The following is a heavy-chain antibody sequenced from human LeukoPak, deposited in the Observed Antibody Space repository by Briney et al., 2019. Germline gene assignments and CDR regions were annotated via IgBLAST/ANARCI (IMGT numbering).Heavy chain of an antibody. J-gene: IGHJ6*02. D-gene: IGHD2/OR15-2a*01. V-gene: IGHV3-7*03. CDR2: IKEDGSEK. Sequence: PGGSLRLSCAASGFTFSSYWASWVRQAPGKGLEWVANIKEDGSEKNYVDSVKGRFTISRDNAKNSLYLQMDSLRAEDTALYYCAKDIAPGVTLYGMDVWGQGTTVTVSS. CDR3: AKDIAPGVTLYGMDV. CDR1: GFTFSSYW.